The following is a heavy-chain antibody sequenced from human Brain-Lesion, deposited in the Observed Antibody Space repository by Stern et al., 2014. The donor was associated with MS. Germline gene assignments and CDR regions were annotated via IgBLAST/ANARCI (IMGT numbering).Heavy chain of an antibody. CDR2: ISGRGGPT. V-gene: IGHV3-23*04. CDR1: GFSFSTYA. CDR3: AKWPHHIAVAGTRYFQH. J-gene: IGHJ1*01. Sequence: EDQMVESGGGLVQPGGSLRLSCAASGFSFSTYAMSWVRQTPGKGLQWVSGISGRGGPTYYADSVKGRFTISRDNSKNPLYLQMDSLRADDTAVYYCAKWPHHIAVAGTRYFQHWGQGTLVTVSS. D-gene: IGHD6-19*01.